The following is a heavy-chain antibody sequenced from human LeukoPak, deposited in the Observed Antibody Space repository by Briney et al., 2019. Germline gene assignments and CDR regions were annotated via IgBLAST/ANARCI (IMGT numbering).Heavy chain of an antibody. CDR2: ISSSGSTI. CDR3: ARIQLTTYYYYMDV. Sequence: GGSLRLSCAASGFTFSSYEMNWVRQAPGKGLEWVSYISSSGSTIYYADSVKGRFTISRDNSKNSLYLQMNSLRAEDTAVYYCARIQLTTYYYYMDVWGKGATVTVSS. CDR1: GFTFSSYE. V-gene: IGHV3-48*03. D-gene: IGHD4-11*01. J-gene: IGHJ6*03.